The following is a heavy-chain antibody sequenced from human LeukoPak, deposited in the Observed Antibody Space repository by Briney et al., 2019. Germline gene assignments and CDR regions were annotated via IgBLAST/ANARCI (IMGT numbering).Heavy chain of an antibody. CDR2: IYYSGST. CDR3: ARGPLRYFVI. J-gene: IGHJ3*02. CDR1: GGSISSYY. V-gene: IGHV4-59*08. Sequence: PSETLSLTCTVAGGSISSYYWSWIRQPPGKGLEWIGYIYYSGSTNYNPSLKSRVTISVDTSKNQFSLKLSSVTAADTAVYYCARGPLRYFVIWGQGTMVTVSS. D-gene: IGHD3-9*01.